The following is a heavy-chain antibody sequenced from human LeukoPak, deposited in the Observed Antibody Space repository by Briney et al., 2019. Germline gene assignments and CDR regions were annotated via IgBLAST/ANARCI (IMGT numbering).Heavy chain of an antibody. V-gene: IGHV1-18*01. CDR2: ISPYSGNT. CDR1: GYTFTNYA. Sequence: ASVKVSCKASGYTFTNYAISWVRQAPGQGLEWMGWISPYSGNTNFAQKLQGRVTMTTGTSTSTAYMELRSLRSDDTAVYYCARENYDILTGFDYWGQGTLVTVSS. CDR3: ARENYDILTGFDY. J-gene: IGHJ4*02. D-gene: IGHD3-9*01.